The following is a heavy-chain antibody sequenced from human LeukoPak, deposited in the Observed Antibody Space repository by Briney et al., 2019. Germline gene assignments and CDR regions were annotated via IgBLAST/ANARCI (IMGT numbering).Heavy chain of an antibody. Sequence: GGSLRLSCAASGFTFSDYYMNWIRQAPGKGLEWVSYISSSGSTIYYADSVKGRFTISRDNAKNSLYLQMNSLRAEDTAVYYCARVGVVRGVIIKRPEYGMDVWGQGTTVTVSS. D-gene: IGHD3-10*01. V-gene: IGHV3-11*01. CDR3: ARVGVVRGVIIKRPEYGMDV. J-gene: IGHJ6*02. CDR2: ISSSGSTI. CDR1: GFTFSDYY.